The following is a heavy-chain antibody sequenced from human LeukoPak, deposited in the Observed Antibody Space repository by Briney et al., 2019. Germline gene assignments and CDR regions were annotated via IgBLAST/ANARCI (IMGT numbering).Heavy chain of an antibody. V-gene: IGHV3-48*03. D-gene: IGHD6-13*01. J-gene: IGHJ4*02. CDR2: ISSSGSTI. CDR1: GLTFSSSW. CDR3: AREVTIAAAGFDY. Sequence: GGSLTLSCAASGLTFSSSWMNWVRQAPGKGLEWVSYISSSGSTIYYADSVEGRFTISRDNAKSSLYLQMNSLRAEDTAVYYCAREVTIAAAGFDYWGQGTLVTVSS.